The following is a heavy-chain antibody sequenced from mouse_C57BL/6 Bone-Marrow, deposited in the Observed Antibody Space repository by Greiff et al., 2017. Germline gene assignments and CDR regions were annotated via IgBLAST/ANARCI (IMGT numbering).Heavy chain of an antibody. CDR2: ISSGGSYT. CDR3: ARPSPFAY. V-gene: IGHV5-6*01. D-gene: IGHD6-2*01. CDR1: GFTFSSYG. J-gene: IGHJ3*01. Sequence: EVQVVESGGDLVKPGGSLKLSCAASGFTFSSYGMSWVRQTPDKRLEWVATISSGGSYTYYPDSVKGRFTISRDNAKNTLYLQMSSLKSEDTAMYYCARPSPFAYWGQETLVTVSA.